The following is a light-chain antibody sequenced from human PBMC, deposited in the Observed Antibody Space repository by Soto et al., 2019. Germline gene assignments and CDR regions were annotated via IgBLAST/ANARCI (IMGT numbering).Light chain of an antibody. CDR1: QSVSSSY. CDR2: GAS. CDR3: QQYASSPET. Sequence: EIVLTQSPGTLSLSPGERATLSCRASQSVSSSYLAWYQQKPGQAPRVFIYGASSRATGIPARFSGSGSGTDFTLTISRLEPEDFAVYYCQQYASSPETFGQGTKV. J-gene: IGKJ1*01. V-gene: IGKV3-20*01.